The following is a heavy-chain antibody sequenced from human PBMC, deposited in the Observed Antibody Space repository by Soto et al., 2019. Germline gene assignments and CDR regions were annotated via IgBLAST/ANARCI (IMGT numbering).Heavy chain of an antibody. Sequence: SETLSLTCAVYGGSFSGYYWSWIRQPPGKGLEWIGEINHSGSTNYNPSLKSRVTISVDTSKNQFSLKLSSVTAADTAVYYCARARGDIVVVPANYYYYYGMDVWGQGTTVTVSS. D-gene: IGHD2-2*01. CDR3: ARARGDIVVVPANYYYYYGMDV. CDR1: GGSFSGYY. CDR2: INHSGST. J-gene: IGHJ6*02. V-gene: IGHV4-34*01.